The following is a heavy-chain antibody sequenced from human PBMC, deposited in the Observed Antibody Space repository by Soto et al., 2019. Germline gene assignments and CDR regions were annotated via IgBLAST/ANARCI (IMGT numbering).Heavy chain of an antibody. Sequence: KTSETLSLTCDVFGGSFGDCFWTWIRQSPGKGLEWIGELTQTGSTNYNPSFKGRVTISRDPSKNQFSLKLTSVTTADTAVYYCARGIPAAWEVLAYWGEGTLVTVSS. CDR2: LTQTGST. J-gene: IGHJ4*01. CDR3: ARGIPAAWEVLAY. V-gene: IGHV4-34*01. D-gene: IGHD6-13*01. CDR1: GGSFGDCF.